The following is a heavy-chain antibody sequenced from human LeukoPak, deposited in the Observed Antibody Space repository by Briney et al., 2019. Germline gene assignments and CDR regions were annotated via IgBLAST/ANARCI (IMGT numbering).Heavy chain of an antibody. V-gene: IGHV3-49*04. CDR2: IRSKAYGGTT. Sequence: GGSLRLSCTASGFTFGDYVMSWVRQAPGKGLEWVGFIRSKAYGGTTKNAASVKGRFTISRDDSRSIAYLQMNSLKTEDTAVYYCARDRGWLQERGAFDIWGQGTMVTVSS. CDR3: ARDRGWLQERGAFDI. CDR1: GFTFGDYV. J-gene: IGHJ3*02. D-gene: IGHD5-24*01.